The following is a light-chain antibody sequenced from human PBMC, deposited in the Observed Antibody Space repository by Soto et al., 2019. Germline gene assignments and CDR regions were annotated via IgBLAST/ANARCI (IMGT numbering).Light chain of an antibody. J-gene: IGKJ2*01. Sequence: DIVMTQSPLSLPVTPGNPASIPCRPIRSPLKVMGFNTLDWYLQKPGQSPQLVIRLASSRASGVPDRFSGSGSGTDFTLKISRVEAEDVGIYYCMQSLQTPYTFGQGTKLEIK. CDR3: MQSLQTPYT. CDR2: LAS. V-gene: IGKV2-28*01. CDR1: RSPLKVMGFNT.